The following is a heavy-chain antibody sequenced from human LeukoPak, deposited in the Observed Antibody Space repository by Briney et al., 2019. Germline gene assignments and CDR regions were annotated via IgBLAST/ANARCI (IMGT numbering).Heavy chain of an antibody. D-gene: IGHD6-19*01. CDR1: GFTFSNAW. CDR2: IKSKTDGGTT. Sequence: GGSLRLSCAASGFTFSNAWMNWVRQAPGKGLEGGGRIKSKTDGGTTDYAAPVKGRFTISRDDSKTTLYLQMNSLKTEDTAVYYCTTDHTQSDHRGQGTLVNVSP. V-gene: IGHV3-15*07. J-gene: IGHJ4*02. CDR3: TTDHTQSDH.